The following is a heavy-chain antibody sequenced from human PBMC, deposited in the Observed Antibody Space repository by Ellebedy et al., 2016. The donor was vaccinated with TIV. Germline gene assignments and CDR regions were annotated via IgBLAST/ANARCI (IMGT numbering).Heavy chain of an antibody. V-gene: IGHV3-48*04. D-gene: IGHD5-24*01. J-gene: IGHJ4*01. CDR1: GFNLSSYS. CDR2: ISGSSRTK. Sequence: GESLKISCEASGFNLSSYSMNWVRQAPGKGLEWISYISGSSRTKHYADSVKGRFILSRDNAKNSLFLQMNSLRAEDTAVYYCARDKSRAEMATIIDYWGHGTLVTVSS. CDR3: ARDKSRAEMATIIDY.